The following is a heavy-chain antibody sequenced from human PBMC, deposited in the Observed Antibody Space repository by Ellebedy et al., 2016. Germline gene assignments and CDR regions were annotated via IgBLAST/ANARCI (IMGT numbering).Heavy chain of an antibody. V-gene: IGHV4-59*01. J-gene: IGHJ4*02. D-gene: IGHD6-19*01. CDR2: IHYSGNT. CDR3: ARGSSTGWYEFDY. CDR1: GGSISTYY. Sequence: SETLSLTXTVSGGSISTYYWSWIRQPPGKGLEWIGNIHYSGNTNYNPSLKSRVTISLDTSKNQFSLKLTSVTAADTALYYCARGSSTGWYEFDYWGQGTLVTVSS.